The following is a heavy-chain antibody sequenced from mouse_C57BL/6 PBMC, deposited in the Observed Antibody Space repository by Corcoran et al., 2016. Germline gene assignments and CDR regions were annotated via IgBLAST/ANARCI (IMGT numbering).Heavy chain of an antibody. CDR2: INPNNGGT. CDR1: GYTFTDYY. D-gene: IGHD2-1*01. CDR3: AVYYYYAMDY. Sequence: VQLKQSGTELVKPGASVKISCKASGYTFTDYYMNWVKQSHGKSLEWIGDINPNNGGTSYNQKFKGKATLTVDKSSSTAYMELRSLTSEDSAVYYCAVYYYYAMDYWGQGTSVTVSS. V-gene: IGHV1-26*01. J-gene: IGHJ4*01.